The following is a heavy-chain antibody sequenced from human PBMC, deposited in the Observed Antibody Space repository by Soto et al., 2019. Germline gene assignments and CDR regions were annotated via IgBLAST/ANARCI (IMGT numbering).Heavy chain of an antibody. CDR3: ARDALYCSSTSCYDAFDI. D-gene: IGHD2-2*01. V-gene: IGHV3-21*01. J-gene: IGHJ3*02. CDR1: GFTFSSYS. CDR2: ISSSSSYI. Sequence: GGSLRLSCAASGFTFSSYSMNWVRQAPGKGLEWVSSISSSSSYIYYADSVKGRFTISRDNAKNSLYLQMNSLRAEDTAVYYCARDALYCSSTSCYDAFDIWGQGTMVTVSS.